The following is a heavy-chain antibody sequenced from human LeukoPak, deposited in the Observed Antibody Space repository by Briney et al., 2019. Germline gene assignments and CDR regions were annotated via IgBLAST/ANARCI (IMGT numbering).Heavy chain of an antibody. D-gene: IGHD4-17*01. CDR1: GGSISSSSYY. J-gene: IGHJ4*02. V-gene: IGHV4-39*07. CDR2: IYYSGST. Sequence: PSETLSLTCTVSGGSISSSSYYWGWIRQPPGKGLEWIGSIYYSGSTYYNPSLKSRVTISEDFSKNQFSLNLNFVTAADTAVYYCVREDYGYFDSWGQGTLVTVSS. CDR3: VREDYGYFDS.